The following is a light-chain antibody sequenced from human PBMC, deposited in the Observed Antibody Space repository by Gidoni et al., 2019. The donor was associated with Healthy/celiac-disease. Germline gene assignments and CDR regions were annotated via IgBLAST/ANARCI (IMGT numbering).Light chain of an antibody. CDR2: DAS. CDR3: QQYDNLLFT. CDR1: QDISNY. V-gene: IGKV1-33*01. J-gene: IGKJ3*01. Sequence: DIQMTQSPSSLSASVGDRVTITCQASQDISNYLNWYQQKPGKAPRPLIYDASNLETGVPSRFSGSGSGTDFTFTISSLQPEDIATYYCQQYDNLLFTFGPGTQVDIK.